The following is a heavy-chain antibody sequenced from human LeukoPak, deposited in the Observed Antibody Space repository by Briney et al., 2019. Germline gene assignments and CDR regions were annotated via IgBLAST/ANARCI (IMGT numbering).Heavy chain of an antibody. V-gene: IGHV4-59*01. J-gene: IGHJ4*02. Sequence: PSETLSLTCTVSGGSISSYYWSWIRQPPGKGLEWIGYIYYSGSTNYNPSLKSRVTISVDTSKNQFSLKLSSVTAADTAVYYCARGSKYYYDSSGYYDYWGQGTLVTVSS. CDR2: IYYSGST. CDR1: GGSISSYY. D-gene: IGHD3-22*01. CDR3: ARGSKYYYDSSGYYDY.